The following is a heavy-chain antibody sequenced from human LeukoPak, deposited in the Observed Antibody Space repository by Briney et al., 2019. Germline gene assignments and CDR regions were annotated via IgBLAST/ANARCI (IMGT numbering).Heavy chain of an antibody. CDR2: ISTSGGST. V-gene: IGHV3-23*01. D-gene: IGHD3-3*01. CDR1: GFTLSSYA. CDR3: AKDSGKRTIPREIFDY. Sequence: GGSLRLSCAASGFTLSSYAMSWVRQAPGKGLEWVSTISTSGGSTYYADSVKGRFTLSRDNSKNTLYLHMNSLRAEDTAVYYCAKDSGKRTIPREIFDYWGQGTLVTVSS. J-gene: IGHJ4*02.